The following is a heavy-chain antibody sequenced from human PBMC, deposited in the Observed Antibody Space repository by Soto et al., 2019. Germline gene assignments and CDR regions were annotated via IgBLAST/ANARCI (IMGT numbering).Heavy chain of an antibody. Sequence: ESGGGVVQPGRSLRLSCAASGFTFSSYGMHWVRQAPGKGLEWVAVIWYDGSNKYYADSVKGRFTISRDNSKNTLYLQMNSLRAEDTAVYYCARDIGRFGEAFDYWGQGTLVTVSS. CDR2: IWYDGSNK. CDR3: ARDIGRFGEAFDY. J-gene: IGHJ4*02. D-gene: IGHD3-10*01. V-gene: IGHV3-33*01. CDR1: GFTFSSYG.